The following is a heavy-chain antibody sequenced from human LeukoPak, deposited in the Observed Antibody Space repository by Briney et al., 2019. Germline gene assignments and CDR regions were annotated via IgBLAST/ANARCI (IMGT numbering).Heavy chain of an antibody. V-gene: IGHV3-21*01. J-gene: IGHJ4*02. D-gene: IGHD1-26*01. Sequence: PGGSLRLSCAASGFTLSTYNMKWVRQAPRKGLEWVSSISTSSSYIYYADSVKGRFTISRDNSKNTLYLQMNSLRAEDTAVYYCAKDQSGCGVPFDYWGQGTLDTVSS. CDR2: ISTSSSYI. CDR3: AKDQSGCGVPFDY. CDR1: GFTLSTYN.